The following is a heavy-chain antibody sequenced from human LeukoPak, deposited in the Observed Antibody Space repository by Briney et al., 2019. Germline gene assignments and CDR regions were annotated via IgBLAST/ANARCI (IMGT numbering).Heavy chain of an antibody. V-gene: IGHV3-9*01. D-gene: IGHD2-2*01. Sequence: GRSLRLSCAASGFTFDDYAMHWVRQAPGKGLEWVSGISWNSGSIGYADSVKGRFTISRDNAKNSLYLQMNSLRAEDTALYCCAKEYCSSTSCYPYYYYYGMDVWGQGTTVTVSS. CDR2: ISWNSGSI. CDR3: AKEYCSSTSCYPYYYYYGMDV. J-gene: IGHJ6*02. CDR1: GFTFDDYA.